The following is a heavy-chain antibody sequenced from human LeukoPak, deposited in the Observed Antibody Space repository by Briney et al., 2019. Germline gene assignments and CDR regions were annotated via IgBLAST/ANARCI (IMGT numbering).Heavy chain of an antibody. V-gene: IGHV3-23*01. CDR2: ISGSGGST. J-gene: IGHJ3*02. CDR1: GFTFSSYA. CDR3: AKYIAVAGISAFDI. Sequence: LSGGSLRLSCAASGFTFSSYAMSWVRQAPGKGLEWVSAISGSGGSTYYADSVKGRFTISRDNSKNTLYLQMNSLRAEDTAVYYCAKYIAVAGISAFDIWGQGTMVTVSS. D-gene: IGHD6-19*01.